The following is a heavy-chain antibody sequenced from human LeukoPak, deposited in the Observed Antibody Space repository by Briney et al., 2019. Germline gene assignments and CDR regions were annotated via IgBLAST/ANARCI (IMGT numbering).Heavy chain of an antibody. CDR2: ISKDGNER. CDR1: RFTSSDYP. CDR3: AREGSRGYYPY. D-gene: IGHD3-22*01. Sequence: PGRSLRLSCAASRFTSSDYPMHWVRQTPGKGLEWVAVISKDGNERHYADPVKDRFTISRDNSKNTVYLQIDSLSVEDTAVYYCAREGSRGYYPYWGQGILVTVSS. V-gene: IGHV3-30*03. J-gene: IGHJ4*01.